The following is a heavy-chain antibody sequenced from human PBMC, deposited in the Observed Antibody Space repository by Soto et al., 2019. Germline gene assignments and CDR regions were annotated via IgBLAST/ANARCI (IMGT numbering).Heavy chain of an antibody. D-gene: IGHD1-26*01. V-gene: IGHV4-4*07. Sequence: PSETLSLTCNVSGASLSRYYWSWIRQPPGKGLEWIGRIYATGDTDDNPSLKSRISMSVDMSKKQFSLTLRSVTAADTAIYYCVRDGTKNLRDRFEPWGRGILVTVSS. CDR2: IYATGDT. CDR3: VRDGTKNLRDRFEP. J-gene: IGHJ5*02. CDR1: GASLSRYY.